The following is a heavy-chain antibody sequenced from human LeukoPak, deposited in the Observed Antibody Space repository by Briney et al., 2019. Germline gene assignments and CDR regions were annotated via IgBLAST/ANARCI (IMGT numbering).Heavy chain of an antibody. D-gene: IGHD5-12*01. Sequence: ASVKVSCKASGYTFTSYDINWVRQATGQGLEWMGWMNPNSGNTGYAQKFQGRVTMTRNTSISTAYMELSSLRSEDTAVYYCARGGQWLRLRDYYYMDVWGKGTTVTVSS. CDR3: ARGGQWLRLRDYYYMDV. CDR2: MNPNSGNT. V-gene: IGHV1-8*01. CDR1: GYTFTSYD. J-gene: IGHJ6*03.